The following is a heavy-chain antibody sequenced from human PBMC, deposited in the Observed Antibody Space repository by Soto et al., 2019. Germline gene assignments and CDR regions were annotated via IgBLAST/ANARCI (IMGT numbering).Heavy chain of an antibody. J-gene: IGHJ4*02. V-gene: IGHV1-46*01. CDR1: GYTFSTYY. D-gene: IGHD4-4*01. CDR2: IDPSGGST. Sequence: ASVKVSCKASGYTFSTYYMHWVRQAPGQGYEWMGIIDPSGGSTTYAQKFQGRVTMTRDTSTTTVYMELSSLKSEDTAVYYCARYDYNGYYFDYWGQGTLVTVSS. CDR3: ARYDYNGYYFDY.